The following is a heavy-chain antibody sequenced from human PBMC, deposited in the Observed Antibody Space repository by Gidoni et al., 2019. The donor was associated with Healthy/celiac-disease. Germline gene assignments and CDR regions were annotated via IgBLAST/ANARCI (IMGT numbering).Heavy chain of an antibody. V-gene: IGHV3-30*18. J-gene: IGHJ4*02. CDR1: GFPFSSYG. D-gene: IGHD3-10*01. CDR3: AKDTYYYGSGSYYPFDY. CDR2: ISYDGSNK. Sequence: QVQLVASGGGVVKPGRSLRLSCSASGFPFSSYGMHWVRQAPGKGLEWVAVISYDGSNKYYADSVKGRFTISRDNSKNTLYLQMNSLRAEDTAVYYCAKDTYYYGSGSYYPFDYWGQGTLVTVSS.